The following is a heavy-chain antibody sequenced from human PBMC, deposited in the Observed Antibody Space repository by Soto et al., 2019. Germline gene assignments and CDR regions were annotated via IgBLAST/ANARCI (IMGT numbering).Heavy chain of an antibody. V-gene: IGHV4-59*01. Sequence: SETLSLTCTVSGGSISSYYWRWIRQPPGKGLEWIGYIYYSGSTNYNPSLKSRVTISVDTSKNQFSLKLSSVTAADTAVYYCALRRDGYKRWFDPWGQGTLVTVSS. D-gene: IGHD5-12*01. CDR3: ALRRDGYKRWFDP. CDR2: IYYSGST. CDR1: GGSISSYY. J-gene: IGHJ5*02.